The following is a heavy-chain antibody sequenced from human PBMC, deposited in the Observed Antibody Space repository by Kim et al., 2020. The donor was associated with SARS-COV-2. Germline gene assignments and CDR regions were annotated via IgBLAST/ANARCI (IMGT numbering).Heavy chain of an antibody. J-gene: IGHJ3*02. CDR2: INPNSGGT. CDR1: GYTFTGYY. D-gene: IGHD6-19*01. V-gene: IGHV1-2*06. Sequence: ASVKVSCKASGYTFTGYYMHWVRQAPGQGLEWMGRINPNSGGTNYAQKFQGRVTMTRDTSISTAYMELSRLRSDDTAVYYCARAGYSSGWYVFAFDIWGQGTMVTVSS. CDR3: ARAGYSSGWYVFAFDI.